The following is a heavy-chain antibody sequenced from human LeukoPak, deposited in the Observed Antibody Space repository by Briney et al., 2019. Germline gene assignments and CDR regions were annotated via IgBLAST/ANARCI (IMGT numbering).Heavy chain of an antibody. CDR1: GGSISSYY. D-gene: IGHD3-3*01. Sequence: SETLSLTCTVSGGSISSYYWSWIRQPAGKGLEWIGRIYTSGSTNYNPSLRSRVTMSVDTSKNQFSLKLSSVTAADTAVYYCARCASWSGYADWFDPWGQGTLVTVSS. CDR2: IYTSGST. CDR3: ARCASWSGYADWFDP. J-gene: IGHJ5*02. V-gene: IGHV4-4*07.